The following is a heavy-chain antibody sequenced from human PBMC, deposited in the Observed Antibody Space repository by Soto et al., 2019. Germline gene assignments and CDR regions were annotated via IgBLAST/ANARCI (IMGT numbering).Heavy chain of an antibody. CDR1: GDSVSSNSAA. V-gene: IGHV6-1*01. CDR3: ESGEIPACSIDY. CDR2: TYYRAKWYN. Sequence: SQTLSLTCAISGDSVSSNSAAWNWIRQSPSRGLEWLGRTYYRAKWYNDYAVSVKSRITINPDTSKNQFSLQLNSVTPEDTAVYYCESGEIPACSIDYWCQGTLVTVSS. D-gene: IGHD2-2*01. J-gene: IGHJ4*02.